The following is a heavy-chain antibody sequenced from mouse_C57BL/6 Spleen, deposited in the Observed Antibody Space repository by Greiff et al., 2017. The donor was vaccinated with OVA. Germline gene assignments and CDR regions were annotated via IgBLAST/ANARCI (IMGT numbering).Heavy chain of an antibody. V-gene: IGHV1-82*01. CDR1: GYAFSSSW. D-gene: IGHD1-1*01. Sequence: VLLQQSGPELVKPGASVKISCKASGYAFSSSWMNWVKQRPGKGLEWIGRIYPGDGDTNYNGKFKGKATLTADKSSSTAYMQLSSLTSEDSAVYFCAREDYGSLYWYFDVWGTGTTVTVSS. J-gene: IGHJ1*03. CDR3: AREDYGSLYWYFDV. CDR2: IYPGDGDT.